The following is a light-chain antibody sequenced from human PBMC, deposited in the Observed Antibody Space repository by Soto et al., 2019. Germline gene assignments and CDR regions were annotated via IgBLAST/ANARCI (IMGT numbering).Light chain of an antibody. J-gene: IGKJ2*01. Sequence: EIVMTQSPGTLSVFPGERVTLSCRASQSVSGYLDWFQQRPGQAPRLLIYDSSNRVTGIPARFSGNGSGRDFTLTISSLEPEDFAVYYCQYHTDWPPYTFGQGTTLEI. CDR1: QSVSGY. CDR3: QYHTDWPPYT. V-gene: IGKV3-11*02. CDR2: DSS.